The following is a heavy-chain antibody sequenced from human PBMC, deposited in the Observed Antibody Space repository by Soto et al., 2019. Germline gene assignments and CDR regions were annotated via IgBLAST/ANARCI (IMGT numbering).Heavy chain of an antibody. CDR3: ARAGGSSGWGVGFQH. CDR1: GFTFSSYW. Sequence: GGSLRLSCAASGFTFSSYWTHWVRQAPGKGLVWVSRINSDGSSTSYADSVKGRFTISRDNAKNTLYLQMNSLRAEDTAVYYCARAGGSSGWGVGFQHWGQGTLVTVSS. CDR2: INSDGSST. V-gene: IGHV3-74*01. J-gene: IGHJ1*01. D-gene: IGHD6-19*01.